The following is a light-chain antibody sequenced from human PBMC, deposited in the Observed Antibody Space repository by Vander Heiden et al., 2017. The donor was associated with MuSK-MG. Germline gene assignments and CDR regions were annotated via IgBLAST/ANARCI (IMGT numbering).Light chain of an antibody. V-gene: IGLV2-14*01. J-gene: IGLJ2*01. Sequence: QSALTQPASVSGSPGQSITISCTGTSSDVGGYNYVSWYQQHPGKAPKVMIYDVSNRPSGVSNRFSGSKSGNTASLTISGLQAEDVADYYCSSYTSSSTVVFCGGTKLTVL. CDR2: DVS. CDR1: SSDVGGYNY. CDR3: SSYTSSSTVV.